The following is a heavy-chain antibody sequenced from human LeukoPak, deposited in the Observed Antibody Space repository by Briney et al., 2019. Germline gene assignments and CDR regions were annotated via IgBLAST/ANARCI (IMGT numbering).Heavy chain of an antibody. V-gene: IGHV1-8*01. CDR3: ARASYDSSGYYYDY. CDR1: GYTFTSSD. CDR2: MNPNSGNT. J-gene: IGHJ4*02. Sequence: GASVKVSCKASGYTFTSSDINWVRQATGQRLEWMGWMNPNSGNTGYAQKFQGRVTMTRITSISTAYMERSSLRSEDTAVYYCARASYDSSGYYYDYWGQGTLVTVSS. D-gene: IGHD3-22*01.